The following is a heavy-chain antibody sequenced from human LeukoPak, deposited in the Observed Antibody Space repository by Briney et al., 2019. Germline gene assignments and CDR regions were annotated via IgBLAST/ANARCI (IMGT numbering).Heavy chain of an antibody. CDR2: IKQDGSDK. J-gene: IGHJ4*02. V-gene: IGHV3-7*03. CDR3: ARKTVVGSYFYY. Sequence: GGSLRLSCAASGFTFSDYWMSWVRQAPGKGLEWVANIKQDGSDKYYVDSVKGRFTISRDNAKNSLYLQMNSLRAEDTAVYYCARKTVVGSYFYYWGQGTPVTVSS. D-gene: IGHD4-23*01. CDR1: GFTFSDYW.